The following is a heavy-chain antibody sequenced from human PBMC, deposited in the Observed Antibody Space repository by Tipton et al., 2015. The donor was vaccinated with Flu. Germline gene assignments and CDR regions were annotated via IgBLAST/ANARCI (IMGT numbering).Heavy chain of an antibody. V-gene: IGHV4-31*03. CDR3: ARDRRSSWFYY. CDR1: GGSISSGDYY. D-gene: IGHD6-13*01. Sequence: TLSLTCTVSGGSISSGDYYWNWIRQHPGKGLEWIGYIHYSGSTYYNPSLKSRVSMSVDTSENQFSLKLTSVTAADTAVYYCARDRRSSWFYYWGQGTLVTVSS. J-gene: IGHJ4*02. CDR2: IHYSGST.